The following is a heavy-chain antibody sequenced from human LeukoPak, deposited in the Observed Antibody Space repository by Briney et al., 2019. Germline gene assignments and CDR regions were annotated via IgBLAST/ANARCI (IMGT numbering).Heavy chain of an antibody. J-gene: IGHJ4*02. CDR1: GGSFSGYY. D-gene: IGHD3-3*01. V-gene: IGHV4-34*01. CDR3: ARVDYDFWSGYYYFDY. Sequence: PSETLSLTCAVYGGSFSGYYWSWIRQPPGKGLEWNGEINHSGSTNYNPSLKSRVTISVDTSKNQFSLKLSSVTAADTAVYYCARVDYDFWSGYYYFDYWGQGTLVTVSS. CDR2: INHSGST.